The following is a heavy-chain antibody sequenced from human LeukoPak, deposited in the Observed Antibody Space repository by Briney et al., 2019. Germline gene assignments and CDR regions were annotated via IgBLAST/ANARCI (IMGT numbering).Heavy chain of an antibody. D-gene: IGHD6-19*01. Sequence: GRSLRLSCAASGFTLDDYAMHWVRQAPGKGLEWVSGISWNSGSIGYADSVKGRFTISRDNAKNSLYLQMNSLRAEDTALYYCAKGAVAGPLTYFDYWGQGTLVTVSS. CDR1: GFTLDDYA. CDR3: AKGAVAGPLTYFDY. CDR2: ISWNSGSI. J-gene: IGHJ4*02. V-gene: IGHV3-9*01.